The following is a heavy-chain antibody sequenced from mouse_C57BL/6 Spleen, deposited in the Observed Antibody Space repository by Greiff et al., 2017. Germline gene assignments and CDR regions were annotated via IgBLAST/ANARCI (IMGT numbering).Heavy chain of an antibody. CDR3: ECLILTGVRFYSFDY. CDR2: INPNNGGT. J-gene: IGHJ4*01. D-gene: IGHD4-1*01. Sequence: EVQLQQSGPELVKPGASVKIPCKASGYTFTDYNMDWVKQSPGKSLEWIGDINPNNGGTIYNQKFKGKATLTVDKSSSTAYMELRSLTSEDTAVYYGECLILTGVRFYSFDYWGQGTSVTVSS. CDR1: GYTFTDYN. V-gene: IGHV1-18*01.